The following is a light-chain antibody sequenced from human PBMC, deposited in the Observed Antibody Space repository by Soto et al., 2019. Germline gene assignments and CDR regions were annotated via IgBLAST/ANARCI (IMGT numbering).Light chain of an antibody. CDR3: CSYAGSDTWA. CDR1: SSDIGSHNI. V-gene: IGLV2-23*01. J-gene: IGLJ2*01. CDR2: EAT. Sequence: QSALTQPASVSGSPGQSITTPCTGTSSDIGSHNIVSWFQQHPGKAPKLIIHEATKRPSGVSNRFSGSKSGNTASLTISGLQAEDEADYHCCSYAGSDTWAFGGGTKVTVL.